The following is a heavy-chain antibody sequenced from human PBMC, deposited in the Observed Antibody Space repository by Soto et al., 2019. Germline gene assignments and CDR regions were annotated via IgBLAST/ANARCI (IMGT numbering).Heavy chain of an antibody. V-gene: IGHV5-51*01. D-gene: IGHD2-15*01. CDR2: IYPADSDT. CDR1: GYSFIDYW. Sequence: GESLKISCKGSGYSFIDYWIGWVRQVPGKGLEWMGIIYPADSDTRYSPSFQGQVTISADKSISTAYLQWSSLKASDTAMYYCARHEGMTFPDSLDYWGQGTLVTVSS. CDR3: ARHEGMTFPDSLDY. J-gene: IGHJ4*02.